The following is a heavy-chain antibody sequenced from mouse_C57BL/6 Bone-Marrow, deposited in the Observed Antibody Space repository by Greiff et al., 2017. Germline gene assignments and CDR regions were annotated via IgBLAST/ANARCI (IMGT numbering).Heavy chain of an antibody. CDR3: ARAGPLGRSFDY. V-gene: IGHV1-55*01. J-gene: IGHJ2*01. CDR1: GYTFTSYW. Sequence: QVQLPQPGAELVKPGASVKMSCKASGYTFTSYWITWVKQRPGQGLEWIGDIYPTSGRTNYNEKFKSKAILTVDTSSNTAYMQLSSLTSEDSAVFDVARAGPLGRSFDYWGQGTTLTVSS. D-gene: IGHD4-1*01. CDR2: IYPTSGRT.